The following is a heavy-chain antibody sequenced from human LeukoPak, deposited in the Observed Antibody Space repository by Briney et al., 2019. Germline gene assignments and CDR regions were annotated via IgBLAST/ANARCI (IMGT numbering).Heavy chain of an antibody. CDR1: GYTFTGYY. V-gene: IGHV1-2*02. Sequence: GASVKLSCKASGYTFTGYYVHWVRQAPGQGLEWMGWINPYSGDTTYAQKFQGRVTMTRDTSISTAYMELSSLKSEDTAVYYCARDMGHCSGGSCYYYYMDVWGKGTTVTISS. D-gene: IGHD2-15*01. CDR2: INPYSGDT. CDR3: ARDMGHCSGGSCYYYYMDV. J-gene: IGHJ6*03.